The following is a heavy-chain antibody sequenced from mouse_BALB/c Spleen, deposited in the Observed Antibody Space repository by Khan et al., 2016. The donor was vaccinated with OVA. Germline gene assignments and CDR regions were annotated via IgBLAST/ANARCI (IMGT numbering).Heavy chain of an antibody. Sequence: VQVVESGAGLVQPGGSRKLSCTASGFTFSSFGMHWVRQAPKQGLEWVAYMSSGSSTIYYVDTVKGRFTISRDNPKNTLFLQMNRPTSEDTAIYYCARSGGNFHWYFDVWGAGTSVTVSS. J-gene: IGHJ1*01. CDR1: GFTFSSFG. D-gene: IGHD2-1*01. CDR2: MSSGSSTI. V-gene: IGHV5-17*02. CDR3: ARSGGNFHWYFDV.